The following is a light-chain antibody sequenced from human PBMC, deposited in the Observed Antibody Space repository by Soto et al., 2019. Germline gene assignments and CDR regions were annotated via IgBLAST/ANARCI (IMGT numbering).Light chain of an antibody. Sequence: EIVLTQSPATLSLSPGDRATLSCRASQSVRSDYFAWYQQKPGQPPRVILFGVSTRSTAIPDRFRGSGSGTDLTLTTSRLEPDDFGLYYCHQYGNSPLPFVGGTKVE. V-gene: IGKV3-20*01. CDR1: QSVRSDY. J-gene: IGKJ4*01. CDR2: GVS. CDR3: HQYGNSPLP.